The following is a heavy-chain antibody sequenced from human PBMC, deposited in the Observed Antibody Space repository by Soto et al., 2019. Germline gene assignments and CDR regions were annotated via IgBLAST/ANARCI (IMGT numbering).Heavy chain of an antibody. CDR1: GFTFSVYA. D-gene: IGHD6-13*01. J-gene: IGHJ6*02. V-gene: IGHV3-30*04. CDR3: ARDRGRTAAGDYHYYYYGMDV. CDR2: ISDDGSNT. Sequence: QVQLVESGGGVGQPGRSLRLSCAASGFTFSVYAMHWVRQAPGKGLEWVAVISDDGSNTYYADSVKGRFTISRDNSKNTQYLKMNVVRAEDTVVYCCARDRGRTAAGDYHYYYYGMDVWGQGTTVTVSS.